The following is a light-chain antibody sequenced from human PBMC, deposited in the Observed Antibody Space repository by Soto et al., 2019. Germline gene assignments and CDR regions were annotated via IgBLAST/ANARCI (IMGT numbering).Light chain of an antibody. V-gene: IGKV3D-15*01. J-gene: IGKJ4*01. CDR1: QSVSSN. CDR3: QQYNNWPPLT. CDR2: GAS. Sequence: EIVMTQSPATLSVSPGERATLSCRSSQSVSSNLAWYQQKPGQAPRVLIYGASTRATGIPARFSGSGSGTEFTLTISSLQSEDCAVYYGQQYNNWPPLTVGGGTKVEIK.